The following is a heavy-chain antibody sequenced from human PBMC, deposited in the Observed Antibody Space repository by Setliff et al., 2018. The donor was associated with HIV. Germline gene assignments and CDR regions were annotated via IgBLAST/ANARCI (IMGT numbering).Heavy chain of an antibody. CDR2: IIPIFGTA. V-gene: IGHV1-69*05. CDR3: ARDYLHVFDI. CDR1: GGTFSSSA. Sequence: GASVKVSCKASGGTFSSSAISWVRQAPGQGLEWMGGIIPIFGTANYAQTFQGRVSITTDESTSTTYMELSSLKSDDTAVYYCARDYLHVFDIGGQGTMVTVSS. J-gene: IGHJ3*02.